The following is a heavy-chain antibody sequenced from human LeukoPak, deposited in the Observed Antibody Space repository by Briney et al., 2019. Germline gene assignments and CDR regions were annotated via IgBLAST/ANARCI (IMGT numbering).Heavy chain of an antibody. Sequence: SETLSLTCTVSGGSISSYYWSWIRQPPGKGLEWIGYIYYSGSTNYNPSLKSRVTISVDTSKNQFSLKLSSVTAADTAVYYCAGQTRTTDRYYYGMDVWGQGTTVTVSS. D-gene: IGHD1-7*01. CDR1: GGSISSYY. CDR3: AGQTRTTDRYYYGMDV. CDR2: IYYSGST. J-gene: IGHJ6*02. V-gene: IGHV4-59*08.